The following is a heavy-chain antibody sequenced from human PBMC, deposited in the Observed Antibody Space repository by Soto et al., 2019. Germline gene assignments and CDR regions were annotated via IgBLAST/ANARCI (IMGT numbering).Heavy chain of an antibody. D-gene: IGHD3-10*01. Sequence: QVQLVESGGGVVQPGRSLRLSCAASGFPFTTYGMHWVREGPGKGLEWGAVISYDGSTTYYADSVKGRVTISSDNSKNALYLQMNSLRPEDTALYYCVGGQYYFDYRGQGTLVTVSS. CDR3: VGGQYYFDY. J-gene: IGHJ4*02. CDR1: GFPFTTYG. CDR2: ISYDGSTT. V-gene: IGHV3-30*03.